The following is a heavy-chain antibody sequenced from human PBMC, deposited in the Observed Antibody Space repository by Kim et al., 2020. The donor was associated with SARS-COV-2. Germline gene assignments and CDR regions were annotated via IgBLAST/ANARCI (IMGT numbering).Heavy chain of an antibody. CDR3: ARQGFFGDYVNYYYGMDV. CDR2: IYPGDSDT. CDR1: GYSFTSYW. J-gene: IGHJ6*02. Sequence: GESLKISCKGSGYSFTSYWIGWVRQMPGKGLEWMGIIYPGDSDTRYSPSFQGQVTISADKSISTAYLQWSSLKASDTAMYYCARQGFFGDYVNYYYGMDVWGQGTTVTVSS. V-gene: IGHV5-51*01. D-gene: IGHD4-17*01.